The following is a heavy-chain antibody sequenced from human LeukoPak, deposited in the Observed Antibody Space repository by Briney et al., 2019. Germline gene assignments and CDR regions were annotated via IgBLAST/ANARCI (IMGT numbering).Heavy chain of an antibody. Sequence: PGGSLRLSCAASGFTFSGYAMHWVRQAPGKGLEYVSAISSNGGSTYYANSVKGRLTISRDNSKNMLYLQMGSLRAEDMAVYYCARAVGSESYHLDYWGQGTLVTVSS. D-gene: IGHD3-10*01. J-gene: IGHJ4*02. CDR3: ARAVGSESYHLDY. V-gene: IGHV3-64*01. CDR1: GFTFSGYA. CDR2: ISSNGGST.